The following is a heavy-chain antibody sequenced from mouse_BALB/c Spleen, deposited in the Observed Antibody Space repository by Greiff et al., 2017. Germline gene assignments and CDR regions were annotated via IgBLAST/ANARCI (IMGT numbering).Heavy chain of an antibody. Sequence: EVKLMESGGDLVKPGGSLKLSCAASGFTFSSYGMSWVRQTPDKRLEWVATISSGGSYTYYPDSVKGRFTISRDNAKNTLYLQMSSLKSEDTAMYYCAREGGYYGRRAMDYWGQGTSVTVSS. J-gene: IGHJ4*01. CDR3: AREGGYYGRRAMDY. D-gene: IGHD1-1*01. CDR1: GFTFSSYG. CDR2: ISSGGSYT. V-gene: IGHV5-6*01.